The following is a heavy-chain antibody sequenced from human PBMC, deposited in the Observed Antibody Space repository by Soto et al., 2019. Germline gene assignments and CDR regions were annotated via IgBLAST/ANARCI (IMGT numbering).Heavy chain of an antibody. CDR2: MNPNSGDT. CDR3: ARGPGSSDWRFSYYYMDV. V-gene: IGHV1-8*01. J-gene: IGHJ6*02. CDR1: CTSYD. D-gene: IGHD6-19*01. Sequence: QVQLVQSGAEVKKPGASVKVSCTCTSYDINWVRQATGQGLEGMAWMNPNSGDTRYAQKLQGRVTMTRNTSSFTAYMELSSVRTEDTAVYYCARGPGSSDWRFSYYYMDVWGQGTTVTVSS.